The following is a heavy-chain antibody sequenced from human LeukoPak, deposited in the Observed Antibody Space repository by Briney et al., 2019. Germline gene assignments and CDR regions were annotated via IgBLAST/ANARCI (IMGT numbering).Heavy chain of an antibody. CDR2: ISWDGGST. Sequence: GGSLRLSCAASGFTFDDYTMHWVRQAPGKGLEWVSLISWDGGSTYYADSVKGRFTISRDNAKNSLYLQMNTLRAEDTAVYYCARSFDSSGYFQTYYFDYGGQGTLVTVSS. J-gene: IGHJ4*02. D-gene: IGHD3-22*01. CDR1: GFTFDDYT. CDR3: ARSFDSSGYFQTYYFDY. V-gene: IGHV3-43*01.